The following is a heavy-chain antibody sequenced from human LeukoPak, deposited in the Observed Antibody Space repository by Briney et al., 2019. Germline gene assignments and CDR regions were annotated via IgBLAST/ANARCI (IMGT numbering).Heavy chain of an antibody. CDR1: GGSISNSSYY. D-gene: IGHD1-14*01. Sequence: SETLSLTCTVSGGSISNSSYYWGWIRQPPGKGLEWIGSIYYSGSTYYNPSLKSRVTISVDTSKNQFSLKLSSVTAADTAVYYCARQTVTPDDAFDIWGQGTMVTVSS. CDR2: IYYSGST. CDR3: ARQTVTPDDAFDI. V-gene: IGHV4-39*01. J-gene: IGHJ3*02.